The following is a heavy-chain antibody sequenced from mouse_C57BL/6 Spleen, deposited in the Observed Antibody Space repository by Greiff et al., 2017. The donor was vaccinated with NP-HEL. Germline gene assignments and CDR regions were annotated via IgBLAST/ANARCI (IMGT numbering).Heavy chain of an antibody. V-gene: IGHV1-55*01. CDR3: ASYYYGSSHYYFDY. CDR2: IYPGSGST. CDR1: GYTFTSYW. Sequence: VQLQQPGAELVKPGASVKMSCKASGYTFTSYWITWVKQSPGQGLAWIGDIYPGSGSTNYNEKFKSKATLTVDTSSSTAYMQLSSLTSEDSAVYYCASYYYGSSHYYFDYWGQGTTLTVSS. D-gene: IGHD1-1*01. J-gene: IGHJ2*01.